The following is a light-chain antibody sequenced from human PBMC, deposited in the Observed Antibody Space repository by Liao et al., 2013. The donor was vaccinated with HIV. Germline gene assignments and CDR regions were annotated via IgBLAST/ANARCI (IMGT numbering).Light chain of an antibody. Sequence: SYELTQPPSVSVSPGQTASIPCSGDRLGDKYACWYQQKPGQSPVLVIYQDTKRPSGIPERFSGSNSGNTATLTISGTQAVDEADYYCQAWDSTTVVFGGGTKVTVL. V-gene: IGLV3-1*01. CDR1: RLGDKY. J-gene: IGLJ2*01. CDR2: QDT. CDR3: QAWDSTTVV.